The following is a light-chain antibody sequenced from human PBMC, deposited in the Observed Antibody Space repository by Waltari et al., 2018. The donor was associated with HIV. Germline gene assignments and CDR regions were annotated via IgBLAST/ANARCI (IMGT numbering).Light chain of an antibody. Sequence: QTVLTHPPSVSGAPGQRVTFSRTTSRANTGARSATHGYQQLPGTAPKLHIYGNSNRPSGVPDRFSGSKSGTSASLAIAGLQAEDEADYYCQSYDSSLSGSWVFGGGTKLTVL. CDR1: RANTGARSA. V-gene: IGLV1-40*01. CDR2: GNS. J-gene: IGLJ3*02. CDR3: QSYDSSLSGSWV.